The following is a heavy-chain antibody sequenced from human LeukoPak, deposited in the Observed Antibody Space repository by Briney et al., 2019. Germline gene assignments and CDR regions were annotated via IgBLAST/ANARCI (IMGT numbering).Heavy chain of an antibody. CDR3: ARGTPYCSSASCYNY. J-gene: IGHJ4*02. CDR1: GCDFSSFD. CDR2: VNPNSGNT. Sequence: GASVKVSCKASGCDFSSFDVNWVRQAPGQGLEWMGWVNPNSGNTDYAQKFQGRVTMTRDTSISTAYMELSNLRSEDTAVYYCARGTPYCSSASCYNYWGQGSLVTVSS. D-gene: IGHD2-2*02. V-gene: IGHV1-8*01.